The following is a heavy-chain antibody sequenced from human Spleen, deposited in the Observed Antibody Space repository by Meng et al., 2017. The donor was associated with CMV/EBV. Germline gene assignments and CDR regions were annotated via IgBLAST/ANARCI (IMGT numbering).Heavy chain of an antibody. CDR3: ARQAYYDFTKNFDY. V-gene: IGHV4-34*01. J-gene: IGHJ4*02. CDR2: INHSGNT. D-gene: IGHD3-22*01. Sequence: SETLSLTCAVYGGSFSAYHWSWIRQPPGKGLEWIGEINHSGNTNYNPSLKSRVTISADTSQNQFSLNLRSVSAADTAVYYCARQAYYDFTKNFDYWGLGTLVTVSS. CDR1: GGSFSAYH.